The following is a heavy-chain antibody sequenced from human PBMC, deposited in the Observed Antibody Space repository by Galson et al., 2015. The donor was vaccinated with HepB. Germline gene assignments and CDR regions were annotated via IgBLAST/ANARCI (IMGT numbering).Heavy chain of an antibody. Sequence: SLRLSCAASGFTFSSYGMHWVRQAPGKGLEWVAVISYDGSNKYYADSVKGRFTISRDNSKNTLYLQMNSLRAEDTAVYYCAKGSVSGSYYDGWGQGTLVTVSS. CDR3: AKGSVSGSYYDG. CDR1: GFTFSSYG. D-gene: IGHD1-26*01. J-gene: IGHJ4*02. V-gene: IGHV3-30*18. CDR2: ISYDGSNK.